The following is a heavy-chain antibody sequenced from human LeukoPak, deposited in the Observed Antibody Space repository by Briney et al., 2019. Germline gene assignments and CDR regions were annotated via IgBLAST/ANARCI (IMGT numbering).Heavy chain of an antibody. CDR3: AKVLGVAGTPWGNFEY. CDR1: GFTFSDYN. V-gene: IGHV3-48*01. D-gene: IGHD6-19*01. Sequence: PGGSLRLSCAVSGFTFSDYNMKWVRQAPGRGLEWVLYISAGGATIYYADSVKGRFTISRDNAKSSLYLQMNSLRVEDTAIYYCAKVLGVAGTPWGNFEYWGQGTLVTVSS. J-gene: IGHJ4*02. CDR2: ISAGGATI.